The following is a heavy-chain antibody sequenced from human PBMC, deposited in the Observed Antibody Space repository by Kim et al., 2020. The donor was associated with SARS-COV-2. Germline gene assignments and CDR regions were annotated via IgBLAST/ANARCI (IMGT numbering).Heavy chain of an antibody. V-gene: IGHV3-9*01. D-gene: IGHD6-13*01. Sequence: GGSLRLSCAASGFTFGDYAMHWVRQAPGKGLEWVSGISWNSGSIGYADSVKGRFTISRDNAKNSLYLQMNSLRAEDTALYYCAKTPRGSGIAAAVVDYWGQGTLVTVSS. J-gene: IGHJ4*02. CDR3: AKTPRGSGIAAAVVDY. CDR1: GFTFGDYA. CDR2: ISWNSGSI.